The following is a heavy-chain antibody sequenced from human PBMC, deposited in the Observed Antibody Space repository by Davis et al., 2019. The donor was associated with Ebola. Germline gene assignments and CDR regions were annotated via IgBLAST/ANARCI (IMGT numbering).Heavy chain of an antibody. V-gene: IGHV4-39*07. CDR3: ARRVVVAATRIDY. J-gene: IGHJ4*02. CDR2: INHSGST. D-gene: IGHD2-15*01. Sequence: MPSETLSLTCTVSGGSISSSSYYWSWIRQPPGKGLEWIGEINHSGSTNYNPSLKSRVTISVDTSKNQFSLKLSSVTAADTAVYYCARRVVVAATRIDYWGQGTLVTVSS. CDR1: GGSISSSSYY.